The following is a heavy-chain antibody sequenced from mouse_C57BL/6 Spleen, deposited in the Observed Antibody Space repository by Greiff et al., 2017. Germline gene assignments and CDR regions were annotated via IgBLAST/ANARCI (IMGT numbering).Heavy chain of an antibody. CDR1: GYTFTSYW. D-gene: IGHD2-4*01. V-gene: IGHV1-50*01. CDR2: IDSFDCYS. Sequence: QVQLQQPGAELVKPGASVKLSCKASGYTFTSYWMQWVKQRPGQGLEWIGEIDSFDCYSYFNQKVKGKATLTVDTSTSTAYMQRSSLSSEDSAVYYCARYRPYYDYDLFAYWGQGTLVTVSA. CDR3: ARYRPYYDYDLFAY. J-gene: IGHJ3*01.